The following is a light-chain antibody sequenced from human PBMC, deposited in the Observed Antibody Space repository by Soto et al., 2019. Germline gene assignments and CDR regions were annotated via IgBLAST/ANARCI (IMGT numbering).Light chain of an antibody. CDR3: QQRSNWPPA. V-gene: IGKV3-11*01. Sequence: EIVLTQSPDTLSLSPVERATLSCLASQSIGRSLSWYQQKPGQAPRLLIYGSSNRATGIPARFSGSGSGTDFTLTISSLEPEDFAVYYCQQRSNWPPAFGQGTRLEIK. CDR1: QSIGRS. J-gene: IGKJ5*01. CDR2: GSS.